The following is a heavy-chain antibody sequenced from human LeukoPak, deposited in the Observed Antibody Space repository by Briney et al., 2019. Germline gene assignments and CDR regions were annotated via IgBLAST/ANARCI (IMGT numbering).Heavy chain of an antibody. V-gene: IGHV3-7*01. D-gene: IGHD3-10*01. Sequence: GGSLRLSCAASGFTFSSYWMSWVRQAPGKGLEWVANIKQDGSEKYYVDSVKGRFTISRDNAKNSLYLQMNSLRAEDTAVYYCARDQFRGVIQTKLDYWGQGTLVTVSS. CDR2: IKQDGSEK. J-gene: IGHJ4*02. CDR1: GFTFSSYW. CDR3: ARDQFRGVIQTKLDY.